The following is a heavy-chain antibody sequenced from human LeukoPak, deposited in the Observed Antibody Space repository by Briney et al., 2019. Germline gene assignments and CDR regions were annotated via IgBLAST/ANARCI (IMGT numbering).Heavy chain of an antibody. CDR2: ISASGTLT. Sequence: PGGSLRLSCAASGFSFSSYEMNWVRQAPGKGLEGISYISASGTLTHYADSVEGRFTISRDNSKNTLYLQMNSLRAQDTAVYYCAKSIAVAGLGGGRTFDYWGQGTLVTVSS. CDR3: AKSIAVAGLGGGRTFDY. D-gene: IGHD6-19*01. CDR1: GFSFSSYE. V-gene: IGHV3-48*03. J-gene: IGHJ4*02.